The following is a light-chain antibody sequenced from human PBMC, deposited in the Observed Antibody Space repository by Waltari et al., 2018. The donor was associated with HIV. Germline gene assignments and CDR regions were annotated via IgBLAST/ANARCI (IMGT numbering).Light chain of an antibody. CDR1: TPTIGGNT. CDR2: SNN. Sequence: QSVLAQPPSASGTPGQRVTISCSGSTPTIGGNTVSWYQQLPGTAPKLLIYSNNERPAGVPDRLSGSTSGTSASLVISGLQSEDEADYYCAAWDDSLKGGAFGTGTKVTVL. CDR3: AAWDDSLKGGA. V-gene: IGLV1-44*01. J-gene: IGLJ1*01.